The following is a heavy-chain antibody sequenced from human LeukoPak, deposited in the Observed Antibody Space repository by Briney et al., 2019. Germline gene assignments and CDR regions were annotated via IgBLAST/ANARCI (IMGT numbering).Heavy chain of an antibody. V-gene: IGHV1-2*02. CDR2: IAPNSGGT. Sequence: ASVKVSYKASGYTFTGYYMHWVRQAPGQGLEWMGWIAPNSGGTNYAQKFQGRVTMTRDTSINTAYMELNRLTSDDTAVYYCAREYSSSSGRLYDYWGLGTLVTVSS. CDR3: AREYSSSSGRLYDY. D-gene: IGHD6-6*01. J-gene: IGHJ4*02. CDR1: GYTFTGYY.